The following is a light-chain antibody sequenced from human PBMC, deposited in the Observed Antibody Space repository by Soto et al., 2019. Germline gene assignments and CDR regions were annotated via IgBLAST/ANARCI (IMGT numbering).Light chain of an antibody. Sequence: DIQLTQSPSSLSASVGDRVTISCRASQGIGSSLAWYQQKPGKPPKLLIYAASNLQSGVPPRFSGSGSGTEFTLTISRLQPEDSATYYCQQLNNYPITFGQGTRLEIK. CDR2: AAS. CDR1: QGIGSS. CDR3: QQLNNYPIT. J-gene: IGKJ5*01. V-gene: IGKV1-9*01.